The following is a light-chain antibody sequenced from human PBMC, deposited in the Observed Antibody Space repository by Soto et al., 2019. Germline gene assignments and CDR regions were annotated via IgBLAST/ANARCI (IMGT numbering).Light chain of an antibody. V-gene: IGKV1-16*01. CDR1: HGIGNY. J-gene: IGKJ4*01. CDR2: AAS. CDR3: QQYNSFPPT. Sequence: DIQMTQSPSSLSASVGDRVTITCRASHGIGNYLAWFQQKPGKAPKSLIHAASSLHSGVPSRFNGSGSGTDFTLTISRLQPEDFATYYCQQYNSFPPTFGGGTKVDIK.